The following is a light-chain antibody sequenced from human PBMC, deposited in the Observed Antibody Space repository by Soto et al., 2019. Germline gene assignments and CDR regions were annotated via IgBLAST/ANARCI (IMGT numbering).Light chain of an antibody. V-gene: IGKV3-11*01. CDR3: QQRSKWPVT. CDR1: QSVSEF. Sequence: EVVLTQSPATLSLSPGERATLSCRASQSVSEFLAWYQQIPGQAPRLLIYDASNRATGIPARFSGSGSGTDFTLTISSLEAEDFALYYCQQRSKWPVTFGGGTKVEIK. CDR2: DAS. J-gene: IGKJ4*01.